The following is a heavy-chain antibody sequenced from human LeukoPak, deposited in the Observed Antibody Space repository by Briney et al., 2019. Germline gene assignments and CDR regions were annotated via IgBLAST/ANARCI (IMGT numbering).Heavy chain of an antibody. CDR2: INHSGST. Sequence: SETLSLTCAVYGGSFSGYYWSWIRQPPGKRLEWIGEINHSGSTNYNPSLKSRVNISVDTSKHQFPLKLSSVASAHTAVYYCARDLPPDYYDSSGYDYDYWGQGTLVTVSS. CDR3: ARDLPPDYYDSSGYDYDY. V-gene: IGHV4-34*01. CDR1: GGSFSGYY. D-gene: IGHD3-22*01. J-gene: IGHJ4*02.